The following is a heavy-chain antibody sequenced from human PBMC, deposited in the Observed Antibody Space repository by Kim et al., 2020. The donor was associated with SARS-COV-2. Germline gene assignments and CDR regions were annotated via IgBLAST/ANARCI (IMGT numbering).Heavy chain of an antibody. V-gene: IGHV1-69*13. CDR2: IIPIFGTA. D-gene: IGHD2-21*01. CDR3: ARVHEVVIAMDPYYYMDV. CDR1: GGTFSSYA. Sequence: SVKVSCKASGGTFSSYAISWVRQAPGQGLEWMGGIIPIFGTANYARKFQGRVTITADESTSTAYMELSSLRSEDTAVYYCARVHEVVIAMDPYYYMDVWGKGTTVTVSS. J-gene: IGHJ6*03.